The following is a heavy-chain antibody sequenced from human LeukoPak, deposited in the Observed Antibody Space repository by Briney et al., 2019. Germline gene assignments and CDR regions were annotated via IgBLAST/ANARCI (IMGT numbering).Heavy chain of an antibody. D-gene: IGHD2-15*01. Sequence: GGSLRLSCAASGFSFSTYAMSWVRPAPGKGLEWVSGITGSGGSTYHADSVKGRFTISRDNSKNTLFLQMSSLRAEDSAIFYCAKGSASGRPYYFDSWGQGILVTVSS. CDR2: ITGSGGST. V-gene: IGHV3-23*01. CDR3: AKGSASGRPYYFDS. CDR1: GFSFSTYA. J-gene: IGHJ4*02.